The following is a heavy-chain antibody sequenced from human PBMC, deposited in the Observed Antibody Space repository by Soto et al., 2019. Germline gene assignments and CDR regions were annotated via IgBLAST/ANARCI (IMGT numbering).Heavy chain of an antibody. Sequence: PSETLSLTCTVSGGSISSGDYYWSWIRQPPGKGLEWIGYTYYSGSTYYNPSLKSRVTISVDTSKNQFSLKLSSVTAADTAVYYCARVGAMVRGVIDYWGQGTLVTVSS. J-gene: IGHJ4*02. CDR1: GGSISSGDYY. V-gene: IGHV4-30-4*01. D-gene: IGHD3-10*01. CDR3: ARVGAMVRGVIDY. CDR2: TYYSGST.